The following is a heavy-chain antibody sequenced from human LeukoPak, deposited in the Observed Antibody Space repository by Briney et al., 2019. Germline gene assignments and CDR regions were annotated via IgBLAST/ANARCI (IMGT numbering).Heavy chain of an antibody. CDR3: AKASSYDSSGYYYYFDY. CDR1: GFTFSSYG. V-gene: IGHV3-30*18. J-gene: IGHJ4*02. Sequence: GGSLRLSCEASGFTFSSYGMHWVRQAPGKGLEWVAVISYDGSNKYHVDSVKGRFTISRDNSDNTLYLQMNSLGVEDTAVYYCAKASSYDSSGYYYYFDYWGQGTLVTVSS. D-gene: IGHD3-22*01. CDR2: ISYDGSNK.